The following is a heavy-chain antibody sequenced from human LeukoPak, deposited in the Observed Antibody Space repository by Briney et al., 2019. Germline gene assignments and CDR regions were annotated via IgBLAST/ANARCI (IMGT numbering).Heavy chain of an antibody. V-gene: IGHV4-30-2*01. CDR1: GGSISSGGYS. CDR2: IYHSGST. Sequence: SETLSLTCAVSGGSISSGGYSWSWIRQPPGKGLEWIVYIYHSGSTYYNPSLKSRVTISVDRSKNQFSLKLSSVTAADTAVYYCTRDGDIAVAGTGFDPWGQGTLVTVSS. CDR3: TRDGDIAVAGTGFDP. J-gene: IGHJ5*02. D-gene: IGHD6-19*01.